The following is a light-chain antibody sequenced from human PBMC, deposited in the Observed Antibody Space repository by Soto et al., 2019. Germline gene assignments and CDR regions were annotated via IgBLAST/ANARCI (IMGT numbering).Light chain of an antibody. CDR1: NIGSKS. V-gene: IGLV3-21*04. CDR2: YDS. CDR3: QVWDSSSDHPRV. J-gene: IGLJ2*01. Sequence: SYELTQPPSVSVAPGKTARITCGGNNIGSKSVHWYQQKPGQAPVLVIYYDSDRPSGIPERFSGSNSGNTATLTISRVEDGDEADYYCQVWDSSSDHPRVFGGGTKVTVL.